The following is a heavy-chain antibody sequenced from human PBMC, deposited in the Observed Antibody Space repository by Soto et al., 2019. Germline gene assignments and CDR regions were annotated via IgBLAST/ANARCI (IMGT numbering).Heavy chain of an antibody. Sequence: QVQLVQSGAEVQKPGSSVKVSCKASGGTFSSYAISWVRQAPGQGLEWMGGIIPIFGTANYAQKFQGRVTITADEPTSTAYMELSSLRSEDTAVYYCARERYCSSTSCYGYYFDSWGQGTLVTVSS. CDR2: IIPIFGTA. D-gene: IGHD2-2*01. CDR1: GGTFSSYA. V-gene: IGHV1-69*01. CDR3: ARERYCSSTSCYGYYFDS. J-gene: IGHJ4*02.